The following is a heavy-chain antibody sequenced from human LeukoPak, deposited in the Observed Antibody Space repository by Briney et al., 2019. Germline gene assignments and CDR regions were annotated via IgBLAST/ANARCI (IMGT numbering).Heavy chain of an antibody. D-gene: IGHD5-12*01. CDR2: TYYRSTWYY. CDR3: ARGATAYFDH. CDR1: GDSVSSNSVA. J-gene: IGHJ4*02. V-gene: IGHV6-1*01. Sequence: SQTLSLTCAIPGDSVSSNSVAWNWVRRSPSKGLEWLGRTYYRSTWYYDYAVSVKSRITISPDTSKNQFSLQLNSVTPEDTAVYYCARGATAYFDHWGQGTLVTVSS.